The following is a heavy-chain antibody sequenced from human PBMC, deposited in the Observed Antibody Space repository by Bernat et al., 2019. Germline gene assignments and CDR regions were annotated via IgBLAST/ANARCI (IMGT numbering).Heavy chain of an antibody. CDR2: IRSKTNGYAT. CDR1: GFTFSDSA. D-gene: IGHD6-13*01. Sequence: EVQLVESGGGLVKPGGSLKLSCAASGFTFSDSAMHWVRQASGKGLEWIGRIRSKTNGYATAYAASVTGRFTISRDDSKNTAYLQMNSLKTEDTAVYYCTSGLIAAPNGSNFDYWGQGTLVTVSS. V-gene: IGHV3-73*01. CDR3: TSGLIAAPNGSNFDY. J-gene: IGHJ4*02.